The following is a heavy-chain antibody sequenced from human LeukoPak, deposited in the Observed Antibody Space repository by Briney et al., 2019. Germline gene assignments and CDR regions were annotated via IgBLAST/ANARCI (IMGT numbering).Heavy chain of an antibody. CDR1: GFTFSSYA. CDR2: ISGSGGST. V-gene: IGHV3-23*01. CDR3: AKSDYYYNSSGYYGLYYFDY. D-gene: IGHD3-22*01. Sequence: GGSLRLSCAASGFTFSSYAMNWVRQAPGKGLEWVSAISGSGGSTYYADSVKGRFTISRDNSKNTLYLQMNSLRAEDTAVYYCAKSDYYYNSSGYYGLYYFDYWGQGTLVTVSS. J-gene: IGHJ4*02.